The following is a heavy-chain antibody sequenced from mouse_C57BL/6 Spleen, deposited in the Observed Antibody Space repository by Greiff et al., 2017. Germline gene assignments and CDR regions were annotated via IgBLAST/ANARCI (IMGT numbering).Heavy chain of an antibody. J-gene: IGHJ1*03. V-gene: IGHV5-4*01. Sequence: EVHLVESGGGLVKPGGSLKFSCAASGFTFSSYAMSWVRQTPGKRLEWVATISDGGSYTYYPDNVKGRFTIARDNAKNNLYLQMSHLKSEDTAMYYSARDSGLRHWYFDVWGTGTTVTVSS. CDR2: ISDGGSYT. D-gene: IGHD2-4*01. CDR1: GFTFSSYA. CDR3: ARDSGLRHWYFDV.